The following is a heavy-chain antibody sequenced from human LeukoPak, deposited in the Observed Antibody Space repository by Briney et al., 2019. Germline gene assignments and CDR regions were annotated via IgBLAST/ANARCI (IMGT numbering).Heavy chain of an antibody. D-gene: IGHD1-26*01. J-gene: IGHJ4*01. CDR1: GGSFSGYY. CDR3: ASGSYRRFDN. V-gene: IGHV4-59*01. Sequence: PSETLSLTCAVYGGSFSGYYWSWIRQPPGKGLEWIGYIYYSGSTNYNPSLKSRVTMSVDTSKNQFSLKLSSVTAADTAVYYCASGSYRRFDNRGHGTLVTVSS. CDR2: IYYSGST.